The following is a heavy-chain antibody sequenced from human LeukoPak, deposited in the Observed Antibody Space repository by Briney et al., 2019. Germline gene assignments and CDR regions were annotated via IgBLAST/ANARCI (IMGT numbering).Heavy chain of an antibody. J-gene: IGHJ3*02. CDR3: AKDRHYRDLDSLDI. Sequence: GRSLRLSCTASGFIFSDYAIHWVRQAPGKGLEWVSGIRNSGDVGYADSVKGRFTISRDNAKNSLYLQMNSLRAEDTAFYYCAKDRHYRDLDSLDIWGQGTMVTVSS. V-gene: IGHV3-9*01. CDR2: IRNSGDV. CDR1: GFIFSDYA. D-gene: IGHD5-24*01.